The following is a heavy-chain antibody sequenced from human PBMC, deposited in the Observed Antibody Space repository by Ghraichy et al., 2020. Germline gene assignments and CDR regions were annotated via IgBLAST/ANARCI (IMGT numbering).Heavy chain of an antibody. CDR1: GGTFNTY. J-gene: IGHJ4*02. V-gene: IGHV1-69*06. D-gene: IGHD6-6*01. CDR3: AKSHYSTSFRSEFDN. CDR2: IIPVSDEA. Sequence: SVKVSCKASGGTFNTYISWVRQAPGQELDWLRGIIPVSDEADYAQKFQGRIAITADKSTTTAYMELSSLRHEDTAVYYCAKSHYSTSFRSEFDNWGQGTHVTVSS.